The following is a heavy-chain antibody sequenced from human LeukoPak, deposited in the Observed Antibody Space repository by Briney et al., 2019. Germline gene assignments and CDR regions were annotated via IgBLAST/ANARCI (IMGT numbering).Heavy chain of an antibody. Sequence: SSVKVSCKASGYTFTDYYMHWVRQAPGQGLEWMGWINPNGGTNYAQKFQGRVTMTRETSISTAYMELTRLTSDDTAVYYCARIPDYGDYPSYYYMDVWGKGTTVTVSS. CDR3: ARIPDYGDYPSYYYMDV. CDR2: INPNGGT. CDR1: GYTFTDYY. V-gene: IGHV1-2*02. J-gene: IGHJ6*03. D-gene: IGHD4-17*01.